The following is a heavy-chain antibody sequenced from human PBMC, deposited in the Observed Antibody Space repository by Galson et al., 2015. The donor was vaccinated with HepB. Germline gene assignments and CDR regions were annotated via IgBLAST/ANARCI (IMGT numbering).Heavy chain of an antibody. CDR1: GFTFSSYT. CDR2: INTIGSAI. CDR3: ARGLLKTFDS. Sequence: SLRLSCAASGFTFSSYTMNWVRQAPGKGLEWVSYINTIGSAIYYADSVRGRFTISRDNAKNSLYLQLNSLRDDDTAVYYCARGLLKTFDSWGQGTLSPSPQ. V-gene: IGHV3-48*02. J-gene: IGHJ4*02. D-gene: IGHD2/OR15-2a*01.